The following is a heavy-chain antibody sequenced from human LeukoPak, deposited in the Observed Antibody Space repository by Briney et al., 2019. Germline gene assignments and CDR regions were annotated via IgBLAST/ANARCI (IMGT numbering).Heavy chain of an antibody. CDR3: ARIATKDGRDY. J-gene: IGHJ4*02. CDR2: TYYRSKWFS. Sequence: SQTLSLTCAISGDSVSSKRAAWNWVRQFPSRGLEWLGRTYYRSKWFSEYAVSEKSRITINPDTAKNQFSLQLNSVTPDDTAVYYCARIATKDGRDYWGQGILVTVSS. D-gene: IGHD5-12*01. V-gene: IGHV6-1*01. CDR1: GDSVSSKRAA.